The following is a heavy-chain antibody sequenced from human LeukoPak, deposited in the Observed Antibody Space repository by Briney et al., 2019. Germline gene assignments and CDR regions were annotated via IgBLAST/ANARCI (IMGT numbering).Heavy chain of an antibody. CDR2: IYYSGST. CDR3: ARVKRDTPDFDY. CDR1: GGSISSGGYY. V-gene: IGHV4-31*03. D-gene: IGHD3-16*02. Sequence: PSETLSLTCTVSGGSISSGGYYWSWIRQHPGKGLEWIGYIYYSGSTYYNPFLKSRVTISVDTSKNQFSLKLSSVTAADTAVYYCARVKRDTPDFDYWGQGTLVTVSS. J-gene: IGHJ4*02.